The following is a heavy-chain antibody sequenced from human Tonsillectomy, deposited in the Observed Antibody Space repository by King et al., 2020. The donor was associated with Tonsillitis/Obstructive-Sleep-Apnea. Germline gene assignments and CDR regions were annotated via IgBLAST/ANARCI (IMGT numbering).Heavy chain of an antibody. CDR3: ARDTYGDYYY. J-gene: IGHJ4*02. CDR2: SYSGGST. Sequence: VQLVEFGGCLIQPGGSLRLSCAASGFTVSSNYTSWVRQAPGQGLEVVSVSYSGGSTYYADSVKVRFTISRDNSKNTLYLQINSLRAEDTAVYYCARDTYGDYYYWGQGTLVTVSS. V-gene: IGHV3-53*01. CDR1: GFTVSSNY. D-gene: IGHD4-17*01.